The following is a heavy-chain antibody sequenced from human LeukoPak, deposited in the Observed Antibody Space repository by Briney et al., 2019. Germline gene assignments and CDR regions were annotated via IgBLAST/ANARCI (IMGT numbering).Heavy chain of an antibody. Sequence: SETLSLTCTVSGGSISSSDYYWGWIRQPPGKGLDWIGTIYYSGRTYYNPSLKSRVTISVDTSKNQSSLKLSSVTAADTAVYYCARGDSSSWSFDYWGQGTLVTVSS. J-gene: IGHJ4*02. CDR1: GGSISSSDYY. D-gene: IGHD6-13*01. V-gene: IGHV4-39*07. CDR2: IYYSGRT. CDR3: ARGDSSSWSFDY.